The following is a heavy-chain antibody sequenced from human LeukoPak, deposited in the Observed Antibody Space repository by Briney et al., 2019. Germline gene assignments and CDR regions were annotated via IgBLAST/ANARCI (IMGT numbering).Heavy chain of an antibody. Sequence: GGSLRLSCAATGFTSSNSAMSWVRQAPGKGLEWVSTLSGSGITTYYADSVKGRFTISRDNSKNTLYLQMNSLRAEDTAVYYCAKGIYSSGWSYFDYWGHGTLVTVSS. CDR1: GFTSSNSA. D-gene: IGHD6-19*01. J-gene: IGHJ4*01. V-gene: IGHV3-23*01. CDR3: AKGIYSSGWSYFDY. CDR2: LSGSGITT.